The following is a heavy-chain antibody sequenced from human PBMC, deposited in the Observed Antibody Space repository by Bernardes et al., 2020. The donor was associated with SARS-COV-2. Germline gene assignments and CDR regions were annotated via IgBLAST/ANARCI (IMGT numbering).Heavy chain of an antibody. V-gene: IGHV1-2*02. J-gene: IGHJ4*02. CDR3: ATTPQYEYTRVFDF. CDR1: GYTFTDYY. CDR2: INPGSGDT. D-gene: IGHD2-15*01. Sequence: ASVKVSCKASGYTFTDYYIHWVRQAPGQGLEWVGWINPGSGDTSYAQDFQGRVTMTRDTSITTAYMEVSRLRSDDTAVYYCATTPQYEYTRVFDFWGQGTLVTVSS.